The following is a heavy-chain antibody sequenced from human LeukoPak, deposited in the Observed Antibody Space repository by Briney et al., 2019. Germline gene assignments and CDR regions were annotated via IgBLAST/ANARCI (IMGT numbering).Heavy chain of an antibody. CDR3: ARGVLLWFGQRGRERGWFDP. D-gene: IGHD3-10*01. CDR1: GCSFSGYY. Sequence: PSETLSLTCAVYGCSFSGYYWSRIRPPPGKGREWFGEIIHSGRTNYNTSPKSRFTISVVPAKNQCALKLSSVTAADTAVYYCARGVLLWFGQRGRERGWFDPGGQGTLVTVSS. J-gene: IGHJ5*02. CDR2: IIHSGRT. V-gene: IGHV4-34*01.